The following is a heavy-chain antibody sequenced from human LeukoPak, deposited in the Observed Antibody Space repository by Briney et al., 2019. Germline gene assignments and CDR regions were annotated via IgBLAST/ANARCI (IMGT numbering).Heavy chain of an antibody. CDR2: INPSGGST. CDR1: GYTFTSYY. CDR3: ARETETGGNSDWFDP. Sequence: GSSVKVSCKASGYTFTSYYMHWVRQAPGQELEWMGIINPSGGSTSYAQKFQGRVTMTRDTSTSTVYMELSSLRAEDTAVYYCARETETGGNSDWFDPWGQGTLVTVSS. D-gene: IGHD4-23*01. V-gene: IGHV1-46*01. J-gene: IGHJ5*02.